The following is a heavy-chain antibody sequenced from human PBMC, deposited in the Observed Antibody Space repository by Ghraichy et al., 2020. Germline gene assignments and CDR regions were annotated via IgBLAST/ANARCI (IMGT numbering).Heavy chain of an antibody. CDR1: GFTFSNAW. CDR3: TTEAHDYSNFRYYYYYYMDV. J-gene: IGHJ6*03. V-gene: IGHV3-15*01. CDR2: IKSKTDGGTT. D-gene: IGHD4-11*01. Sequence: GGSLRLSCAASGFTFSNAWMSWVRQAPGKGLEWVGRIKSKTDGGTTDYAAPVKGRFTISRDDSKNTLYLQMNSLKTEDTAVYYCTTEAHDYSNFRYYYYYYMDVWGKGTTVTVSS.